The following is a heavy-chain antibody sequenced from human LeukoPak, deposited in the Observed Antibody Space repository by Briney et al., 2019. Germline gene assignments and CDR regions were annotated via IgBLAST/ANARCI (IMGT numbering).Heavy chain of an antibody. J-gene: IGHJ4*02. CDR3: ARGRGGRQWLPTPFDY. CDR1: GFTVSSNY. CDR2: IYSGGST. V-gene: IGHV3-66*01. D-gene: IGHD6-19*01. Sequence: GGSLRLSCAASGFTVSSNYMSWVRQAPGKGLEWVSVIYSGGSTYYADSVKGRFTISRDNSKNTLYLQMNSLRAEVTAVYYCARGRGGRQWLPTPFDYWGQGTLVTVSS.